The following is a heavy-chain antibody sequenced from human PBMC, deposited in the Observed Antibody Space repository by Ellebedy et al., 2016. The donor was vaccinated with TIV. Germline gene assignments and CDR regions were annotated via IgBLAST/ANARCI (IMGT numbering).Heavy chain of an antibody. CDR1: GFTFSDYF. CDR2: IGTSGTTI. V-gene: IGHV3-11*01. J-gene: IGHJ4*02. D-gene: IGHD3-10*01. Sequence: GESLKISCAASGFTFSDYFMSWIRQTPGKGLEWVSYIGTSGTTIYYADSVKGRFTISRDNAKNSLYLQMNSLRVEDTAVYYCARDYYARGGYWGQGTLVTVSS. CDR3: ARDYYARGGY.